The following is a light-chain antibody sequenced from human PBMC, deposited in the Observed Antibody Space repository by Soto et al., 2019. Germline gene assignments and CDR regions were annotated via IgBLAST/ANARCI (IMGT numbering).Light chain of an antibody. CDR3: QQYYSYPPA. Sequence: IQMTQSPSAMSASVGDRVTITCRASQGISSYLAWYQQKPGKAPKLLIYAASTLQSGVPSRFSGSGSGTDFTLTISCLQSEDFATYYCQQYYSYPPAFGQGTKVE. J-gene: IGKJ1*01. CDR2: AAS. V-gene: IGKV1-8*01. CDR1: QGISSY.